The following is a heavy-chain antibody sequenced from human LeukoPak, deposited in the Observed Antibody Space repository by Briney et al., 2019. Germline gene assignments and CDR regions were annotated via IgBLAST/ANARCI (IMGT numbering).Heavy chain of an antibody. V-gene: IGHV1-8*02. CDR3: ARGKYYYGSGSYRNDAFDI. D-gene: IGHD3-10*01. J-gene: IGHJ3*02. CDR1: GYTFTNYG. CDR2: FIPVFGPA. Sequence: GASVKVSCKASGYTFTNYGISWVRQAPGQGLEWMGGFIPVFGPANYAQKFQGRVTMTRNTSISTAYMELSSLRSEDTAVYYCARGKYYYGSGSYRNDAFDIWGQGTMVTVSS.